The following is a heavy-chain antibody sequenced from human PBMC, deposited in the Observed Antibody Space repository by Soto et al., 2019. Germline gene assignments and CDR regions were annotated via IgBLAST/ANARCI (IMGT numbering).Heavy chain of an antibody. CDR3: AHRPRGYSYYFDY. J-gene: IGHJ4*02. V-gene: IGHV2-5*02. CDR1: GFSLSTRGVG. D-gene: IGHD5-18*01. Sequence: QITLKESGPTLVKPTQTLTLTCTFSGFSLSTRGVGVGWIRQPPGKALEWLALLYWDDDKGYSPSLKSRLTITKDPSKNPVVLTVTNMDPVDTATYYCAHRPRGYSYYFDYWGQGTLVTVSS. CDR2: LYWDDDK.